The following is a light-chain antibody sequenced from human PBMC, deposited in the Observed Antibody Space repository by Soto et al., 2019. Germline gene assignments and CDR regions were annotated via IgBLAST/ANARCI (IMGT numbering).Light chain of an antibody. CDR1: QSIRRY. CDR3: QQSYSTPHT. CDR2: AAS. Sequence: DIQMTQSPSSLSASVGDRFTITCRASQSIRRYLNWYEQKPGKAPKLLXYAASSLQSGVPSRFSGSGSGTDFTLTISSLPPEDFETYYCQQSYSTPHTFGGGTKVDIK. J-gene: IGKJ4*01. V-gene: IGKV1-39*01.